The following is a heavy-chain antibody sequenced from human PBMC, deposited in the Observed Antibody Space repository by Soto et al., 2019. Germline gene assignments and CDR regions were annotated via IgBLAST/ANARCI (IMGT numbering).Heavy chain of an antibody. CDR2: ISTTSTYI. CDR3: VRSSSNWGPDY. J-gene: IGHJ4*02. V-gene: IGHV3-21*01. CDR1: GFTFSYYG. D-gene: IGHD7-27*01. Sequence: PGGSLRLSCAASGFTFSYYGMNWVRQAPGKGLEWVSSISTTSTYIYYADSVKGRFTISRDNAKNTLYLQMNSLRVEDTAVYYCVRSSSNWGPDYWGQGTLVTVSS.